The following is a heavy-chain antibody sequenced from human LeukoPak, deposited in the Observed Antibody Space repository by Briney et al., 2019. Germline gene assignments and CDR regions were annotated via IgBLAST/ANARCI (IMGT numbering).Heavy chain of an antibody. CDR2: ISGSGRTI. CDR3: AKVSPYCSGGSCSSYFDY. Sequence: GGSLRLSCAASGFTFSDYYMSWIRQAPGKGLEWVSYISGSGRTIYYADSVKGRFTISRDNSKNTLYLQMNSLRAEDTAVYYCAKVSPYCSGGSCSSYFDYWGQGTLVTVSS. D-gene: IGHD2-15*01. J-gene: IGHJ4*02. CDR1: GFTFSDYY. V-gene: IGHV3-11*01.